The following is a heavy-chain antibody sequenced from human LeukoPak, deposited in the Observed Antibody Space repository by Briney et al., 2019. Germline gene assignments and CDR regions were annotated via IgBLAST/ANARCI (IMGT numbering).Heavy chain of an antibody. CDR1: GGSISSSSYY. CDR2: IYYSGST. D-gene: IGHD4-11*01. CDR3: ATSAPTLTTGTHPLDDAFDI. J-gene: IGHJ3*02. V-gene: IGHV4-39*07. Sequence: SETLSLTCTVSGGSISSSSYYWGWIRQPPGKGLEWIGSIYYSGSTYYNPSLKSRVTISVDTSKNQFSLKLSSVTAADTAVYYCATSAPTLTTGTHPLDDAFDIWGQGTMVTVSS.